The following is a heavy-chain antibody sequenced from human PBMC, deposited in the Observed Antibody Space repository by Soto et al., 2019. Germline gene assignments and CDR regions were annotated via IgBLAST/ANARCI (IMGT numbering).Heavy chain of an antibody. CDR1: GGSISSGGYY. D-gene: IGHD6-19*01. Sequence: QVQLQESGPGLVKPSQTLSLTCTVSGGSISSGGYYWSWLRQHPGKGLEWIGYIYYSGSNNYNPSLKSRVTISVNTSKNQFSLKLSSVTAADPAVYYCAGSIAVGDYFDYWGQGTLVTVSS. CDR2: IYYSGSN. CDR3: AGSIAVGDYFDY. V-gene: IGHV4-31*03. J-gene: IGHJ4*02.